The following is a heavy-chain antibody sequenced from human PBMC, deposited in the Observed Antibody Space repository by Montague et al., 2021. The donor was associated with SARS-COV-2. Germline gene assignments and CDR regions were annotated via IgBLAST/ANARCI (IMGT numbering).Heavy chain of an antibody. J-gene: IGHJ2*01. CDR1: GFTFSNSA. CDR2: SRYNESST. CDR3: ARDKPLWYFDL. Sequence: SLRLSCAASGFTFSNSAMHWVRQAPGKGLEWVSLSRYNESSTYYADSVKGRFTISRDNSKNALYLQMNSLRAEDTAVYYCARDKPLWYFDLWGRGTLVTVSS. V-gene: IGHV3-33*01.